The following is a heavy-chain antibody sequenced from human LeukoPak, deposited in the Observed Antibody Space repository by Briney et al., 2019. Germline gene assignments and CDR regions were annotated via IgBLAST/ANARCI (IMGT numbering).Heavy chain of an antibody. D-gene: IGHD3-3*01. CDR3: AKGLLRFLEWSFDP. V-gene: IGHV3-30*02. CDR2: IRYDGSNK. CDR1: GFTFSSYG. Sequence: GGSLRLSCAASGFTFSSYGMNWVRQAPGKGLEWVAFIRYDGSNKYYADSVKGRFTISRDNSKNTLYLQMNSLRAEDTAVYYCAKGLLRFLEWSFDPWGQGTLVTVSS. J-gene: IGHJ5*02.